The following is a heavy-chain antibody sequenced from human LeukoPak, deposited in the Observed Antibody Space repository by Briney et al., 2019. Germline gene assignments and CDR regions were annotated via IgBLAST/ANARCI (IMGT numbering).Heavy chain of an antibody. D-gene: IGHD3-22*01. Sequence: PGGSLRLSCEASGFTFSRYWMTWVRQAPGKGLEWVANINQDGSEKYYVDSVRGRFTISRDNAKNSLFLQMNSLRAEDTAVYYCARDPTYYYDTSGSDWGQGTLVTVSS. CDR2: INQDGSEK. V-gene: IGHV3-7*01. CDR1: GFTFSRYW. J-gene: IGHJ4*02. CDR3: ARDPTYYYDTSGSD.